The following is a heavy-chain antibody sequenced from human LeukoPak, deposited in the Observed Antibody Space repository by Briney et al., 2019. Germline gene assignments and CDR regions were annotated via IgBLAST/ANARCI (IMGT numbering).Heavy chain of an antibody. D-gene: IGHD6-19*01. CDR2: IYYSGSI. V-gene: IGHV4-59*01. CDR1: GGSISSYY. J-gene: IGHJ4*02. CDR3: ARLAVAGTPDDY. Sequence: SETLSLTCTVSGGSISSYYWSWIRQPPGKGLEWIGYIYYSGSINYNPSLKSRVTISVDTSKNQFSLKLSSVTAADTAVYYCARLAVAGTPDDYWGQGTLVTVSS.